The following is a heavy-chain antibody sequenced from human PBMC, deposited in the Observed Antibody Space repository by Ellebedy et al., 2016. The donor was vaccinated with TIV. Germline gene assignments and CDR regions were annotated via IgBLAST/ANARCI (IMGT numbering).Heavy chain of an antibody. Sequence: ASVKVSCKASGFTFTSFGISWVRQAPGHGLVWMGWISAYNGDTKYAQKLQGRVTMTTDTSTATAYMELRSLRSDDTAGYYWARVGWGYSGGEEYWGQGALVIVSS. J-gene: IGHJ4*02. D-gene: IGHD5-12*01. CDR3: ARVGWGYSGGEEY. CDR2: ISAYNGDT. V-gene: IGHV1-18*01. CDR1: GFTFTSFG.